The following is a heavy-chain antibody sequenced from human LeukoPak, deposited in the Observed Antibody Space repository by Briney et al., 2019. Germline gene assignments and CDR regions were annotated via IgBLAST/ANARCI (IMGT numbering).Heavy chain of an antibody. V-gene: IGHV4-59*01. CDR2: VHYSGRA. CDR3: VRFGVNYDMDV. CDR1: GGSISGYY. D-gene: IGHD3-16*01. Sequence: SETLSLTCSVSGGSISGYYWTWVRQPPGKGLEWIGQVHYSGRADYNPSLKSRITMSVDTSRNQISLKLSSVTAADTAIYYCVRFGVNYDMDVWGRGTTVTVFS. J-gene: IGHJ6*02.